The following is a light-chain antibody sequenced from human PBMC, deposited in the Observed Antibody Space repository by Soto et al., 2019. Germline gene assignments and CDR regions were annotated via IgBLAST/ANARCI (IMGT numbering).Light chain of an antibody. V-gene: IGKV2-30*01. CDR2: KIS. CDR3: LQGAHWPPWT. Sequence: DVVMTQSPLSLPVTLGQPASISCRSSQSLLDSDGNTYLSWFQQWPGQSPRRLIYKISNRDSGVPDRFSGSGSGPDFTPKISRVEAEDVGVYYCLQGAHWPPWTFGQGTKVEIK. J-gene: IGKJ1*01. CDR1: QSLLDSDGNTY.